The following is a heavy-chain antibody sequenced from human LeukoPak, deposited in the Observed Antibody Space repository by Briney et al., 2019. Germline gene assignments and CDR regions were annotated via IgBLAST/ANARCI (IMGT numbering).Heavy chain of an antibody. CDR1: GGSIITNDYW. CDR3: AKGGPFDY. V-gene: IGHV4-39*01. CDR2: IDHAGTT. J-gene: IGHJ4*02. Sequence: SETLSLTCVISGGSIITNDYWWGWIRQPPGTGLEWIGTIDHAGTTFYNVSLKSRVTISVDTPNNQFSLRLNSVGAADTAVYYCAKGGPFDYWGQGTLVAVSS.